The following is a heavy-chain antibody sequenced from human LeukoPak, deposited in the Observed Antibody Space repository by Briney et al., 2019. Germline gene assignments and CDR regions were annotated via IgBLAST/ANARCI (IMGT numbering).Heavy chain of an antibody. CDR3: AKDLRVDSSGLDF. CDR1: GFNFSNYG. CDR2: ISGGGGGT. V-gene: IGHV3-23*01. J-gene: IGHJ4*02. Sequence: PGGSLRLSCAASASGFNFSNYGMQWVRQAPGKGLEWVSAISGGGGGTYYADSVKGRFTISRDNSKNTLYLQMNRLRAGDTAVYFCAKDLRVDSSGLDFWGQGALVTVSS. D-gene: IGHD3-22*01.